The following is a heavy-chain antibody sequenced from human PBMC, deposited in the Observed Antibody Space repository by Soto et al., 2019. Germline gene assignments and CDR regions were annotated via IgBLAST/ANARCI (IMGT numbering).Heavy chain of an antibody. CDR2: IYYSGST. CDR3: AREHDSNPPPYNWFDP. Sequence: SETLSLTCTVSGGSISSGDYYWSWIRQPPGKGLEWIGYIYYSGSTYYNPSLKSRVTISVDTSKNQFSLKLSSVTAADTAVYYCAREHDSNPPPYNWFDPWGQGTLVTVSS. D-gene: IGHD4-4*01. CDR1: GGSISSGDYY. V-gene: IGHV4-30-4*01. J-gene: IGHJ5*02.